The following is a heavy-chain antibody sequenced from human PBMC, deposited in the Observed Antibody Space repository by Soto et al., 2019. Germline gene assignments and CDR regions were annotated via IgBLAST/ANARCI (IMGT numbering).Heavy chain of an antibody. CDR1: GGTFSNFA. D-gene: IGHD1-1*01. Sequence: SVKVSCKASGGTFSNFAISCVRQTPGQGLEWMGGIIPLFGSINYAQNFQDRVTITADESTSTVYMELSSLRSDDTALYYCARGRYKDNYGTYYFDYWGQGTLVTVSS. V-gene: IGHV1-69*13. J-gene: IGHJ4*02. CDR2: IIPLFGSI. CDR3: ARGRYKDNYGTYYFDY.